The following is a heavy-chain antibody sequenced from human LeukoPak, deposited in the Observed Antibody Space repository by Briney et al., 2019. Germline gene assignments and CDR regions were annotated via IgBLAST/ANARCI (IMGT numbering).Heavy chain of an antibody. Sequence: PSETLSLTCTVSGGSVSSYYWSWIRQPPGKGLEWSGCIHYSGSTNYNPSLKSRVTISVDTSKNQFSLKLSSVTAADTAVYYCPRVRDRSSYFYDLDYWGQGTLVTVSS. J-gene: IGHJ4*02. D-gene: IGHD3-22*01. CDR3: PRVRDRSSYFYDLDY. V-gene: IGHV4-59*02. CDR1: GGSVSSYY. CDR2: IHYSGST.